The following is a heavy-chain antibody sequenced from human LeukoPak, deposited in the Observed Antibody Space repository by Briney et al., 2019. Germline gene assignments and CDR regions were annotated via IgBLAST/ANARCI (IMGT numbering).Heavy chain of an antibody. CDR2: ISSSGSTI. D-gene: IGHD6-19*01. CDR3: ARGEGQISTRIAVAGDY. J-gene: IGHJ4*02. V-gene: IGHV3-11*04. Sequence: GGSLRLFCAASGFTFSDYYMSWIRQAPGKGLEWVSYISSSGSTIYYADSVKGRFTISRDNAKNSLYLQMNSLRAEDTAVYYCARGEGQISTRIAVAGDYWGQGTLVTVSS. CDR1: GFTFSDYY.